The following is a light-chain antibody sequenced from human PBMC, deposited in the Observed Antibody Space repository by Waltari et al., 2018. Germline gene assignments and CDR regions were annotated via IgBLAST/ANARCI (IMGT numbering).Light chain of an antibody. J-gene: IGKJ4*01. Sequence: DIQLTQSPSSLSASVGDRVTSTCRADQYVSTYLNWYQQKPGKAPKLLIYAASTLHTGVPSRFSGSGSATDFTLTISSLQPEDSATYYCQQTYITLLTFGGGTKVEI. CDR3: QQTYITLLT. CDR2: AAS. CDR1: QYVSTY. V-gene: IGKV1-39*01.